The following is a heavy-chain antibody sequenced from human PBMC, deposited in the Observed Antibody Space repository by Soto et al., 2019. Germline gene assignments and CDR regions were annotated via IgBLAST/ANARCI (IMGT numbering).Heavy chain of an antibody. CDR1: GDTFSSYA. CDR2: IIPIFGTA. J-gene: IGHJ4*02. D-gene: IGHD6-19*01. Sequence: QVQLVQSGAEVKKPESSVKVSCKASGDTFSSYAISWVRQAPGQGLEWMGVIIPIFGTANYAQKFKGRVTITADESTSTAYMELSSLRSEDTAVYYCARDRGAVAGNYFDSWGQGTLVTVSS. CDR3: ARDRGAVAGNYFDS. V-gene: IGHV1-69*01.